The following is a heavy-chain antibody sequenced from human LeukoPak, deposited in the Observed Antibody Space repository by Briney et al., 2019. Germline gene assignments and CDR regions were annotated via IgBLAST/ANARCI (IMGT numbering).Heavy chain of an antibody. V-gene: IGHV3-9*01. CDR1: GFTFDDYA. J-gene: IGHJ4*02. CDR2: ISWNSGSI. CDR3: AKDQRYSSGWPET. Sequence: GRSLRLSCAASGFTFDDYAMHWVRQAPGKGLEWVSGISWNSGSIGYADSVKGRFTISRDNAKNSLYLQMNSLRAEDTALYYCAKDQRYSSGWPETWGQGTLVTVSS. D-gene: IGHD6-19*01.